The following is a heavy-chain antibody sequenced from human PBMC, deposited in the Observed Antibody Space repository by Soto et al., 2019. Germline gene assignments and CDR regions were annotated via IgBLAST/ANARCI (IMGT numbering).Heavy chain of an antibody. CDR3: ARVPSP. Sequence: SESMYLGRTVCGGGVKSYYWSWIRQPPGKGLEWIGEVYHSGSTNYNPSLKSRVTISVDRSKNQFSLKLSSVTAADTAVYYCARVPSPWGQGTLVTAPQ. CDR2: VYHSGST. CDR1: GGGVKSYY. V-gene: IGHV4-34*01. J-gene: IGHJ5*02.